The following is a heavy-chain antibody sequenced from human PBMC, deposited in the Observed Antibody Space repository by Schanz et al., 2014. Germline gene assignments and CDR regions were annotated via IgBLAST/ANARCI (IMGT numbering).Heavy chain of an antibody. CDR2: INPSSGTT. J-gene: IGHJ3*02. Sequence: QVQLVQSGAEVKKPGASVKVSCKASGYTFTTYYIHWVRQAPGQGLEWMGKINPSSGTTRIAQNCQGRLTMTRDTSTSTVYMELSSLRSEDTAVYYCARGPSTGAFDIWGQGTMVTVSS. CDR3: ARGPSTGAFDI. CDR1: GYTFTTYY. V-gene: IGHV1-46*03.